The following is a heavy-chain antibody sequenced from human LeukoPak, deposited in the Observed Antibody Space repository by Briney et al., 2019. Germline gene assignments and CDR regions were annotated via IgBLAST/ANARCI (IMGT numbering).Heavy chain of an antibody. J-gene: IGHJ4*02. D-gene: IGHD6-6*01. CDR1: GLTFNTYW. V-gene: IGHV3-7*01. Sequence: GGSLRLSCAASGLTFNTYWMSWVRQAPGKGLEWVATIKEDGSEKAYVDAVKGRFTISRDNAKDSLFLQMNSLRAEDTAVYYCAKDHRPKGAFDYWGQGTLVTVSS. CDR2: IKEDGSEK. CDR3: AKDHRPKGAFDY.